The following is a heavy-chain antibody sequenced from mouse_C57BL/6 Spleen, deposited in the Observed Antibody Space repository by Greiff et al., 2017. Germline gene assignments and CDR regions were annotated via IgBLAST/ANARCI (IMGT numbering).Heavy chain of an antibody. Sequence: VQLQQSGAELVKPGASVKLSCKASGYTFTSYWMHWVKQRPGRGLEWVGRIGPNSGGTKYNEKFKSKATLSVDKPSSTAYMQHSSLTSEDSAVYYWARPLYYGYDHPFADWGQGTLVTVSA. CDR1: GYTFTSYW. D-gene: IGHD2-2*01. J-gene: IGHJ3*01. V-gene: IGHV1-72*01. CDR3: ARPLYYGYDHPFAD. CDR2: IGPNSGGT.